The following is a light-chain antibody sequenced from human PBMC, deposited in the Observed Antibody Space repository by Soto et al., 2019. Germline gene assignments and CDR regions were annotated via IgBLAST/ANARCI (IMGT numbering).Light chain of an antibody. CDR3: AAWDDSLNGPV. J-gene: IGLJ2*01. CDR1: SSNIGSNT. CDR2: SNN. V-gene: IGLV1-44*01. Sequence: QSVLTQPPSASGTPGQRVNISCYGSSSNIGSNTVNWSQQLPGTAPKLLIYSNNQRPSGVPDRFSGSKSGTSASLAISGLQSEDEADYYCAAWDDSLNGPVFGGGTKLTVL.